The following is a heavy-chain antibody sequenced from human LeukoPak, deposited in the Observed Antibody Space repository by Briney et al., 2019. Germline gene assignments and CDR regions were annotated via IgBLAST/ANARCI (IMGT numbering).Heavy chain of an antibody. J-gene: IGHJ5*02. V-gene: IGHV1-8*01. CDR2: MNPNSGNT. D-gene: IGHD2-2*01. CDR1: GYTFTSYD. CDR3: ARVGRYYSSTSCHGPWFDP. Sequence: GASVKVSCKASGYTFTSYDINWVRQATGQGLEWMGWMNPNSGNTGYAQKFQGRVTMTRNTSISTAYMELSSLRSEDTAVYYCARVGRYYSSTSCHGPWFDPWGQGTLVTVSS.